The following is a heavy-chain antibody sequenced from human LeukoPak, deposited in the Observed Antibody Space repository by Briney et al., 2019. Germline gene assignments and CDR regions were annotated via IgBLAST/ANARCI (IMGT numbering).Heavy chain of an antibody. V-gene: IGHV4-59*01. CDR2: IYYSGST. CDR1: GGSISSYY. J-gene: IGHJ6*03. Sequence: PSETLSLTCTVSGGSISSYYWSWLRQPPGKGLEWIGYIYYSGSTNYNPSLKSRVTISVDTSKNQFSLKLSSVTAADTAVYYCARERPEYCSSTSCPIPYYYYMDVWGKGTTVTVSS. CDR3: ARERPEYCSSTSCPIPYYYYMDV. D-gene: IGHD2-2*01.